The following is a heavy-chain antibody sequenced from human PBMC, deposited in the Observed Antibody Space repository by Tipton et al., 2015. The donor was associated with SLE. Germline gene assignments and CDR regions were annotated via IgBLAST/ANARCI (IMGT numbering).Heavy chain of an antibody. CDR1: GGSFSGYY. V-gene: IGHV4-34*01. CDR2: INHSGST. J-gene: IGHJ3*02. CDR3: ARDDYGDLNAFDI. Sequence: TLSLTCAVYGGSFSGYYWSWIRQPPGKGLEWIGEINHSGSTTYNPSLKSRITISVDTSKNQFSLRLSSVTAADTAVYYCARDDYGDLNAFDIWGRGIMVTVSS. D-gene: IGHD4-17*01.